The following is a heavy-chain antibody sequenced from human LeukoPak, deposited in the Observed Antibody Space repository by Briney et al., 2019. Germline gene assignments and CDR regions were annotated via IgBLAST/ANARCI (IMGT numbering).Heavy chain of an antibody. J-gene: IGHJ4*02. CDR3: AKKSGYHAGYFDY. D-gene: IGHD3-22*01. CDR1: GFTFSSYW. Sequence: PGGSLRLSCAASGFTFSSYWMHWVRQAPGKGLVWVSRINSDGSRISYADSVKGRFTISRDNAKNTLYLQMNSLRAEDTAVYYCAKKSGYHAGYFDYWGQGTLVTVSS. CDR2: INSDGSRI. V-gene: IGHV3-74*01.